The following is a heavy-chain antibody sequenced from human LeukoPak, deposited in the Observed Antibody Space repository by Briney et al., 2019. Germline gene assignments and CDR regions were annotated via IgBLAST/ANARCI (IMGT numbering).Heavy chain of an antibody. V-gene: IGHV1-18*01. D-gene: IGHD6-6*01. CDR2: ISAYNGNT. Sequence: ASVKVSCKASGYTFTSYGISWVRQAPGQGLEWMGWISAYNGNTNYAQKLLGRVTMTTDTSTSTAYMELRSLRSDDTAVYYCARVYSSSSRNWFDPWGQGTLVTVSS. J-gene: IGHJ5*02. CDR1: GYTFTSYG. CDR3: ARVYSSSSRNWFDP.